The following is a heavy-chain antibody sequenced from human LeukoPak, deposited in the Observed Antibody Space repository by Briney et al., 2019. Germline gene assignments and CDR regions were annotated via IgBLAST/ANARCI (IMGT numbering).Heavy chain of an antibody. CDR2: IYPGDSDT. Sequence: GESLKISCQGSGSSFTTYWIAWVRQMPGKGLEWMGIIYPGDSDTRYSPSFQGQVTISADKSISTAYLQWSSLKASDTAMYYCVRKGYCATTRCYYGLDVWGKGTTVTVSS. J-gene: IGHJ6*04. D-gene: IGHD2-2*01. CDR3: VRKGYCATTRCYYGLDV. V-gene: IGHV5-51*01. CDR1: GSSFTTYW.